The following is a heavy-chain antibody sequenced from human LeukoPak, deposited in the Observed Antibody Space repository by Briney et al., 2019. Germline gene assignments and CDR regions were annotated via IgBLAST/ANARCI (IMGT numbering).Heavy chain of an antibody. CDR2: ISYDGSNK. CDR1: GFTFSSYA. D-gene: IGHD1-26*01. Sequence: GGSLRLSCAASGFTFSSYAMHWVRQAPGKGLEWVAVISYDGSNKYYADSVKGRFTISRDNSKNTLYLQMNSLRAEDTAVYYCARGGSYKYYFDYWGQGTLVTVSS. J-gene: IGHJ4*02. CDR3: ARGGSYKYYFDY. V-gene: IGHV3-30-3*01.